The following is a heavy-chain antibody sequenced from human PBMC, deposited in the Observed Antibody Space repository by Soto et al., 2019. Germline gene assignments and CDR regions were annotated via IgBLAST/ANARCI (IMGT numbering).Heavy chain of an antibody. D-gene: IGHD1-26*01. CDR3: AREGSFDSGDDY. CDR2: IYSGGST. J-gene: IGHJ4*02. V-gene: IGHV3-53*01. Sequence: GGSLRLSCAASGFTVSSNYMSWVRQAPGKGLEWVSVIYSGGSTYYADSVKGRFTISRDNSKNTLYLQMNSLRAEDTAVYYCAREGSFDSGDDYWGQGTLVTVSS. CDR1: GFTVSSNY.